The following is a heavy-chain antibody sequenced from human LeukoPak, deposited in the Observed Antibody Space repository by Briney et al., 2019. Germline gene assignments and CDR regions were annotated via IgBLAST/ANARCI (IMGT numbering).Heavy chain of an antibody. J-gene: IGHJ4*02. D-gene: IGHD5-18*01. CDR1: GFTFADYA. Sequence: GGSLRLSCAASGFTFADYAMHWVRQVPGKGLEWVSGITWNSGSIGYADSVKGRFTISRDNAKNSLYLQMNSLRAEDTAVYYCAKDADTAMVTPDYWGQGTLVTVSS. CDR2: ITWNSGSI. CDR3: AKDADTAMVTPDY. V-gene: IGHV3-9*01.